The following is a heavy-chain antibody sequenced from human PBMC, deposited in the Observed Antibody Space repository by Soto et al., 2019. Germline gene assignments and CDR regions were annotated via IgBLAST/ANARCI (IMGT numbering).Heavy chain of an antibody. CDR3: ARDPDAEYSGSYHTPRSLDS. D-gene: IGHD1-26*01. CDR1: GFTFDDYG. J-gene: IGHJ4*02. Sequence: GGSLRLSCAASGFTFDDYGMSWVRQAPGKGLEWVSGINWNGGSTGYADSVKGRFTISRDNAKNSLYLQVNSLRAEDTALYYCARDPDAEYSGSYHTPRSLDSWGQGTQVTVS. V-gene: IGHV3-20*04. CDR2: INWNGGST.